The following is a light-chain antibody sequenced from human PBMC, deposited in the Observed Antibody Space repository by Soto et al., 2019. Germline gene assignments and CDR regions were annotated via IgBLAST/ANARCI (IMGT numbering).Light chain of an antibody. CDR3: RQLTHFPLT. CDR2: KIS. Sequence: DIVMTQTPLSSPVTLGQQASISCRSSQSLVHSDGNTYLTWFQQRPGQPPRLLIYKISNRLSGVPEGFSGGGAGTDFTLKISRVDAEDVGFYYCRQLTHFPLTCGQGTRVEIK. J-gene: IGKJ1*01. V-gene: IGKV2-24*01. CDR1: QSLVHSDGNTY.